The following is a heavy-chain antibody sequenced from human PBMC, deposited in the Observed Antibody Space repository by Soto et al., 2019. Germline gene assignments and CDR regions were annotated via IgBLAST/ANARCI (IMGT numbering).Heavy chain of an antibody. CDR1: GGTFSSYA. D-gene: IGHD5-12*01. V-gene: IGHV1-69*13. J-gene: IGHJ4*02. Sequence: GASVKVSCKASGGTFSSYAISWVRQAPGQGLEWMGGIIPIFGTANYAQKFQGRVTITADESTSTAYMELSSLRSEDTAVCYCARAIWRDIVATPGRVKILPGYFDYWGQGTLVTVSS. CDR3: ARAIWRDIVATPGRVKILPGYFDY. CDR2: IIPIFGTA.